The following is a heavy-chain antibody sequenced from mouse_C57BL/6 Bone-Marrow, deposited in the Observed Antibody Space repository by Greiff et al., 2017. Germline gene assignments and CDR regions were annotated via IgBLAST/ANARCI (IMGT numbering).Heavy chain of an antibody. J-gene: IGHJ4*01. CDR3: ARERIYDGYYEDAMDY. CDR1: GYTFTSYW. CDR2: IDPSDSYT. V-gene: IGHV1-59*01. D-gene: IGHD2-3*01. Sequence: QVQLQQPGAELVRPGTSVKLSCKASGYTFTSYWMHWVKQRPGQGLEWIGVIDPSDSYTNYNQTLKGKATLTVDTSSSTAYMQLSSLTSEDSAVYYWARERIYDGYYEDAMDYWGQGTSVTVSS.